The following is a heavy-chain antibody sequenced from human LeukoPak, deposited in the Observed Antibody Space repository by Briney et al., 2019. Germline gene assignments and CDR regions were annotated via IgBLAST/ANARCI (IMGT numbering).Heavy chain of an antibody. V-gene: IGHV4-34*01. CDR1: GGSFSGYY. Sequence: SETLSLTCAVYGGSFSGYYWSWIRQPPGKGLEWIGEINHSGSTNYNPSLKSRVTISVDTSKNQFSLKLSSVTAADTAVYYCARGLGFDYWGQGTLVTVSS. J-gene: IGHJ4*02. CDR2: INHSGST. CDR3: ARGLGFDY.